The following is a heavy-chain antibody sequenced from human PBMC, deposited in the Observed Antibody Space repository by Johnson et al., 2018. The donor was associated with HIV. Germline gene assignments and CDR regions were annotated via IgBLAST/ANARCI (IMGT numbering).Heavy chain of an antibody. CDR1: GFTVSSNY. V-gene: IGHV3-66*02. D-gene: IGHD2-2*01. J-gene: IGHJ3*02. Sequence: MQLVESGGGLVQPGGSLRVSCAASGFTVSSNYMSWVRQAPGQGLEWVSVIYSGGGAYYADSVKGRFTISRDNSKNTLYLQMNSLRAEDTAVYYCARDASWDDAFDIWGQGTMVTVSS. CDR3: ARDASWDDAFDI. CDR2: IYSGGGA.